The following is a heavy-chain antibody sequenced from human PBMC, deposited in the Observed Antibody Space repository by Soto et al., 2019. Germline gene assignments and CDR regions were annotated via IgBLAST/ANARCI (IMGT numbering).Heavy chain of an antibody. CDR3: VRDLGRYFRSGYMDL. J-gene: IGHJ6*03. V-gene: IGHV3-21*02. Sequence: EVQLVESGGGLVKPGGSLRLPGTASGFAFNTYSRTWVRQAPGKGLEWVSSINEDSTYIYYADSLRGRITISRDNAKDSLFLQMNSLRPDDTAVYYCVRDLGRYFRSGYMDLWGDGATVTVSS. CDR1: GFAFNTYS. D-gene: IGHD3-9*01. CDR2: INEDSTYI.